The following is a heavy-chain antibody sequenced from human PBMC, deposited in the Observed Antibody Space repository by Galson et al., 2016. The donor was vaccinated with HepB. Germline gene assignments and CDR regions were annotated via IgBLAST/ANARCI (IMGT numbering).Heavy chain of an antibody. D-gene: IGHD4-17*01. CDR1: GASISRGLYH. V-gene: IGHV4-31*03. J-gene: IGHJ4*02. CDR3: ATDSRYGDPGFFDH. CDR2: VSSSGTT. Sequence: TLSLTCTVSGASISRGLYHWTWIRQRPGEGLEWVGYVSSSGTTNYNASLKGRIAMSVDMSKNEFSVTLTSLTAADTAVYYCATDSRYGDPGFFDHWGRGTLVTVSS.